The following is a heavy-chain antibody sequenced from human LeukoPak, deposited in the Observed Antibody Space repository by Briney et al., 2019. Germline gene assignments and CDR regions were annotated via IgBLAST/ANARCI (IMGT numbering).Heavy chain of an antibody. V-gene: IGHV1-8*01. CDR1: RYTFTSYD. Sequence: GASVKVSCKASRYTFTSYDINWVRQATGQGLEWMGWMNPNSGNTGYAQKFQGRVTMTRNTSISTAYMELSSLRSEDTAVYYCARGIYCGGDCYFYYWGQGTLVTVSS. D-gene: IGHD2-21*02. CDR3: ARGIYCGGDCYFYY. J-gene: IGHJ4*02. CDR2: MNPNSGNT.